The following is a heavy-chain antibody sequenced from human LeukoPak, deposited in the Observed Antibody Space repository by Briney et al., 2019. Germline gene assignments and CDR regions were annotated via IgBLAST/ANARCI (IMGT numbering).Heavy chain of an antibody. CDR3: ARKDCSGGSCYFVY. D-gene: IGHD2-15*01. Sequence: ASVKVSCKASGGTFSSYSISWVRQAPGQGLEWMGWISAYNGNTNYAQKLQGRVTMTTDTSTSTAYMELRSLRSDDTAVYYCARKDCSGGSCYFVYWGQGTLVTVSS. CDR2: ISAYNGNT. J-gene: IGHJ4*02. V-gene: IGHV1-18*01. CDR1: GGTFSSYS.